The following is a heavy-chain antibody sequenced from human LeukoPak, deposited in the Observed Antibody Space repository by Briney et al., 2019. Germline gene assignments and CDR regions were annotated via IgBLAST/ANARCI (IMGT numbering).Heavy chain of an antibody. J-gene: IGHJ4*02. Sequence: PGRSLRLSCAASGFTFSSYGMHWVRQAPGKGLEWVAVISYDGSNKYYADSVKGRFTISRDNSKNTLYLQMNSLRAEDTAVYYCAKCIRRDGYNPVDYWGQGTLVTVSS. V-gene: IGHV3-30*18. CDR2: ISYDGSNK. CDR3: AKCIRRDGYNPVDY. CDR1: GFTFSSYG. D-gene: IGHD5-24*01.